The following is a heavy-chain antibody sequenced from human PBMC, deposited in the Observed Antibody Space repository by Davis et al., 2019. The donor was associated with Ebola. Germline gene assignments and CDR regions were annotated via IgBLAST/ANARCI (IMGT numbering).Heavy chain of an antibody. V-gene: IGHV3-30*18. J-gene: IGHJ4*02. Sequence: GESLKISCETSGFIFRNYGMHWVRQAPGKGLEWVAVISYDGSNKYYADSVKGRFTISRDNSKNTLYLQMNSLGAEDTAVYYCAKAENLDYWGQGTLVTVSS. CDR1: GFIFRNYG. CDR3: AKAENLDY. CDR2: ISYDGSNK. D-gene: IGHD1-14*01.